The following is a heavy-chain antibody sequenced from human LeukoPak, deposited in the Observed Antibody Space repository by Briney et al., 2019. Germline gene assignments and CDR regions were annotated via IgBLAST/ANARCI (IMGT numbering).Heavy chain of an antibody. Sequence: GSLRLSCAASGFTFSSYGMHWVRQAPGKGLEWVSFTSSGGSTYSADSVRGRFTISRDNSKNTLYLQMNSLRAEDTAVYYCARGGPGSSFDLWGQGTLVTVSS. CDR1: GFTFSSYG. V-gene: IGHV3-66*01. CDR2: TSSGGST. J-gene: IGHJ4*02. D-gene: IGHD2-15*01. CDR3: ARGGPGSSFDL.